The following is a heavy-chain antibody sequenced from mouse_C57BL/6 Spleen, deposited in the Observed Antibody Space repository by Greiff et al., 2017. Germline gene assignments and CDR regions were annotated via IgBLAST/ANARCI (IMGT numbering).Heavy chain of an antibody. J-gene: IGHJ4*01. Sequence: VQLMESGPELVKPGASVTIPCKASGYTFTDYNMHWVKQSHGKSLEWIGDINPNNGGTIYNQKFNGKATLTVDKSSSTAYMELRSLTAEDTAVDYCERPRWRRDYYGVDYWGQGNSGTVSS. CDR3: ERPRWRRDYYGVDY. CDR1: GYTFTDYN. V-gene: IGHV1-18*01. CDR2: INPNNGGT. D-gene: IGHD2-3*01.